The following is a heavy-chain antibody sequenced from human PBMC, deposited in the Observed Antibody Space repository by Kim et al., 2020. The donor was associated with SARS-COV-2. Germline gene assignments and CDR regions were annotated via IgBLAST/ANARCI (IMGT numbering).Heavy chain of an antibody. Sequence: KGRFTISRDNSKNTLYLQMNSLRAEDTAVYYCAKDPRITMIVGPVLPPDYWGQGTLVTVSS. D-gene: IGHD3-22*01. J-gene: IGHJ4*02. V-gene: IGHV3-30*02. CDR3: AKDPRITMIVGPVLPPDY.